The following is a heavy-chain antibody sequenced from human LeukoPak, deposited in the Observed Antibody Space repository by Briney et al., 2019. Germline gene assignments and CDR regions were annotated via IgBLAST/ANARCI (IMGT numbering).Heavy chain of an antibody. CDR2: IYWDDDK. V-gene: IGHV2-5*02. D-gene: IGHD2-15*01. J-gene: IGHJ4*02. Sequence: KESGPTLVKPTQTLTLTCTFSGFSLSTSGVGVGWIRQPPGKALEWLALIYWDDDKRYSPSLKSRLTITKDTSKNQVVLTMTNMDPVDTATYYCAHKGRISNQRILPSLEYYFDYWGQGTLVTVSS. CDR1: GFSLSTSGVG. CDR3: AHKGRISNQRILPSLEYYFDY.